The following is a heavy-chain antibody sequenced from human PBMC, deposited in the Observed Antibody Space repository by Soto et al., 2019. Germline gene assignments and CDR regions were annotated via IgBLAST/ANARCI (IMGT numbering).Heavy chain of an antibody. CDR2: IYHGLSI. J-gene: IGHJ4*02. CDR3: ARHGGYVFDY. D-gene: IGHD3-16*01. V-gene: IGHV4-34*01. CDR1: SGSFSGHY. Sequence: QVQLPQWGAGLLKPSETLSLTCAVYSGSFSGHYWSWIRQPPGKDLEWIGEIYHGLSIVYNPSLKSRVTISGDSSKNQFSLKLSSVTAADTAVYYCARHGGYVFDYWGQGTLVTVSS.